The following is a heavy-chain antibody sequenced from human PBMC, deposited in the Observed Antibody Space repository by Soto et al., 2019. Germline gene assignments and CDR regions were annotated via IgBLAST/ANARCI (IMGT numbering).Heavy chain of an antibody. CDR3: ARLNYFASGSEYNHGMDV. CDR2: MHPDSGDT. D-gene: IGHD3-10*01. V-gene: IGHV1-2*04. Sequence: QVQLVQSGAEVKKPGASVKVSCKASGYTFTGYYLHWVRLAPGQGLQWMGWMHPDSGDTKYAQNFQDWVTMTRDTSISTAYLELSRLKSDDTAVYYCARLNYFASGSEYNHGMDVWGQGTTVTVSS. J-gene: IGHJ6*02. CDR1: GYTFTGYY.